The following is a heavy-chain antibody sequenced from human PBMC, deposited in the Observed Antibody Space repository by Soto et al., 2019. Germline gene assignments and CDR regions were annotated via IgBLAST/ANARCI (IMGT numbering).Heavy chain of an antibody. CDR3: ARDGYCSGGSCYSVPVFDY. Sequence: PGASLRLSFEPSGFTFSSYGMHGVRQASGKGLEWVAVIWYDGSNKYYADSVKGRFTISRDNSKNTLYLQMNSLRAEDTAVYYCARDGYCSGGSCYSVPVFDYWGQGT. V-gene: IGHV3-33*01. CDR1: GFTFSSYG. J-gene: IGHJ4*02. D-gene: IGHD2-15*01. CDR2: IWYDGSNK.